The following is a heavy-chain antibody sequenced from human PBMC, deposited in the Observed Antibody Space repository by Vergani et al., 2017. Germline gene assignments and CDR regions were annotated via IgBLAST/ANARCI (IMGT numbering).Heavy chain of an antibody. V-gene: IGHV4-4*02. CDR3: ATGDRVYAFDS. J-gene: IGHJ3*02. CDR2: IYHSGST. Sequence: QVQLQESGPGLVKPSGTLSLTCAVSGGSISSSNWWRWVRQPPGKGLEWIGEIYHSGSTNYNPSLKSRVTIAVDKSTNQFSLKLSSVTAADTAVYYGATGDRVYAFDSWGKGTMVTVSS. D-gene: IGHD7-27*01. CDR1: GGSISSSNW.